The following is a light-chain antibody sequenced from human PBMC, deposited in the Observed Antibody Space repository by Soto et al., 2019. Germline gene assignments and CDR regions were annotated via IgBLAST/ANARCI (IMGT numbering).Light chain of an antibody. J-gene: IGKJ2*01. CDR3: QQSFTTPYT. CDR1: QSVRTY. V-gene: IGKV1-39*01. CDR2: GAS. Sequence: DIQMTQSPSSLSASVGDRVTITCRANQSVRTYLNWYQRKPGKAPKVLIYGASALQIGVPSRFSGRGSGTDFTLTVSSLQPEDFSTYYFQQSFTTPYTFGQGTKLEIK.